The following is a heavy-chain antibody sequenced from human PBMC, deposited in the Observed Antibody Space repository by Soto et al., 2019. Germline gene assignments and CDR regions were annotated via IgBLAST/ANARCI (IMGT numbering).Heavy chain of an antibody. V-gene: IGHV3-9*01. CDR3: AKDNSRSSSSPGGLDY. D-gene: IGHD6-6*01. CDR1: GFTFDDYA. J-gene: IGHJ4*02. CDR2: ISWNSGSI. Sequence: GGSLRLSCAASGFTFDDYAMHWVRQAPGKGLEWVSGISWNSGSIGYADSVKGRFTIYRDNAKNSLYLQMNSLRAEDTALYYCAKDNSRSSSSPGGLDYWGQGTLVTVSS.